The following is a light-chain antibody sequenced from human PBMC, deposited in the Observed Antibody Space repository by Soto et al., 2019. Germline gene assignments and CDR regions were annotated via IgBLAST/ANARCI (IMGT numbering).Light chain of an antibody. CDR1: QSVISTY. Sequence: EIVLTQSPGTLSFSPGERATLSCRASQSVISTYLAWYQQKPGQAPRLLSYGASSRATGIPDRFSGSGSGTDFTLTISRLEPEDFAVYYCQQYRDSLGTFGQGTKVEIK. J-gene: IGKJ1*01. CDR3: QQYRDSLGT. CDR2: GAS. V-gene: IGKV3-20*01.